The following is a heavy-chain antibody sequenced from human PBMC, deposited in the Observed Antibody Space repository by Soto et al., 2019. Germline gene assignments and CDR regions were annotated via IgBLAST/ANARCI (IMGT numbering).Heavy chain of an antibody. CDR2: IYYGGSP. CDR1: GYSISRGYY. CDR3: ARGQRFSDWFDP. J-gene: IGHJ5*02. Sequence: PSETLSLTCAVSGYSISRGYYWGWIRQPPGKGLEWIASIYYGGSPYYSPSLKSRVTISVDTSKNQFSLKLRSVTAADTAVYYCARGQRFSDWFDPWGQGTLVTVSS. V-gene: IGHV4-38-2*01. D-gene: IGHD3-3*01.